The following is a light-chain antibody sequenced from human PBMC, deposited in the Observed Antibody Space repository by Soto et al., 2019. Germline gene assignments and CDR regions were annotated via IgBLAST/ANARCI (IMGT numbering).Light chain of an antibody. CDR2: GAS. V-gene: IGKV3-15*01. CDR3: QQYNAWPGT. J-gene: IGKJ1*01. Sequence: EIVMTGFPATLSVSPGQRATLSCRASQTISSNLAWYQQKPGQAPRLLIYGASTRATGIPARFSGSGSGTHFTLTISSLQSEDFGTYYCQQYNAWPGTFGQGTKVDVK. CDR1: QTISSN.